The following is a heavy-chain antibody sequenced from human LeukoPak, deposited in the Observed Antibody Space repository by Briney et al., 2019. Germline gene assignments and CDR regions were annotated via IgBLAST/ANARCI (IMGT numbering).Heavy chain of an antibody. V-gene: IGHV3-30*03. CDR2: ISYNGNDK. CDR3: TTRNPNAFDI. CDR1: GFTFSNYG. J-gene: IGHJ3*02. Sequence: GGSLRLSCGASGFTFSNYGMHWVRLAPGKGLEWVAVISYNGNDKYYADSVKGRFIISRDFSKNTLYLEMNSLKTEDTAVYYCTTRNPNAFDIWGQGTMVTVSS. D-gene: IGHD2-15*01.